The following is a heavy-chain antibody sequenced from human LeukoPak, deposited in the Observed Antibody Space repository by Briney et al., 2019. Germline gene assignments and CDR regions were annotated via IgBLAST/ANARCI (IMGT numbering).Heavy chain of an antibody. CDR1: GGSFSGYF. J-gene: IGHJ4*02. Sequence: SETLSLTCAVYGGSFSGYFWGWIRQAPGQGLEWIGRIHDSGSTYKNPSPKSRLTISIVTSKNQFSLKLNSVTAADTALYYCASAWRGLTGIDKRGYYFDSWGQGSLVTVFS. D-gene: IGHD1-1*01. V-gene: IGHV4-34*01. CDR3: ASAWRGLTGIDKRGYYFDS. CDR2: IHDSGST.